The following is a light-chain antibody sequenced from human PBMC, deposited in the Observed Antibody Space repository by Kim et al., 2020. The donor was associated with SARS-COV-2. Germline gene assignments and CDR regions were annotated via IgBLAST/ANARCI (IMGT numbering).Light chain of an antibody. V-gene: IGLV3-1*01. CDR2: DNI. J-gene: IGLJ1*01. CDR3: QVWDSRTYV. Sequence: SASPGQTASITCSGDKLGDKYTCWYQQKAGQSPVLVIYDNIKRPSGIPERFSGSNSGNTATLTISGTQGVDEADYYCQVWDSRTYVFGTGTKVTVL. CDR1: KLGDKY.